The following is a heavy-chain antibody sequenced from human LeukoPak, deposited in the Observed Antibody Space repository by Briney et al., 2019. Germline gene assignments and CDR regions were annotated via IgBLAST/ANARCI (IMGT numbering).Heavy chain of an antibody. V-gene: IGHV4-59*01. Sequence: PSETLSLTCTVSGGSISSYYWSWIRQPPGKGLEWIGYIYYSGSTNYNPSLKSRVTISVDTSKNQFSLKLSSVTAADTAVYYCARVHPVTALYYFDYWGQGTLVTVSS. D-gene: IGHD2-21*02. CDR3: ARVHPVTALYYFDY. CDR1: GGSISSYY. J-gene: IGHJ4*02. CDR2: IYYSGST.